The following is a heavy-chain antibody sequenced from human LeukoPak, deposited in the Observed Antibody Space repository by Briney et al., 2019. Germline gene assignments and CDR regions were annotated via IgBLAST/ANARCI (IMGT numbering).Heavy chain of an antibody. CDR3: ARMGRWLQTIRDY. V-gene: IGHV4-34*01. D-gene: IGHD5-24*01. CDR2: INHSGST. CDR1: GGSFSGYY. J-gene: IGHJ4*02. Sequence: PSETLSLTCAVYGGSFSGYYWSWIRQPPGKGLEWIGEINHSGSTNYNPSLKSRVTISVDTSKDQFSLKLSSATAADTAVYYCARMGRWLQTIRDYWGQGTLVTVSS.